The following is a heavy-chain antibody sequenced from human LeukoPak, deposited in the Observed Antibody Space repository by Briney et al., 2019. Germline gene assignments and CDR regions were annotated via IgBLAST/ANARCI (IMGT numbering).Heavy chain of an antibody. J-gene: IGHJ4*02. CDR1: GFTFSSYG. V-gene: IGHV3-23*01. Sequence: GGSLRLSCAASGFTFSSYGMSWVRQAPGKGLEWVSGISGTGGTTYYADSVKGRFTISRDNSKNTLYVQMNSLRPDDTAVYYCARAPGYRGFLDYWGQGTLVTVSS. CDR2: ISGTGGTT. CDR3: ARAPGYRGFLDY. D-gene: IGHD6-13*01.